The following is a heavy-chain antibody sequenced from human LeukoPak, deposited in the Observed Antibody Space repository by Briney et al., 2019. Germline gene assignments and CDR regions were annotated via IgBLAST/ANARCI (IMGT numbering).Heavy chain of an antibody. CDR3: ARLPVGATRSFDY. V-gene: IGHV4-39*01. Sequence: SETLSLTCTVSGGSISSSSYYWGWIRQPPGKGLEWIGSIYYSGSTYYNPPLKSRVTISVDTSKNQFSLKLSSVTAADTAVYYCARLPVGATRSFDYWGQGTLVTVSS. J-gene: IGHJ4*02. CDR1: GGSISSSSYY. CDR2: IYYSGST. D-gene: IGHD1-26*01.